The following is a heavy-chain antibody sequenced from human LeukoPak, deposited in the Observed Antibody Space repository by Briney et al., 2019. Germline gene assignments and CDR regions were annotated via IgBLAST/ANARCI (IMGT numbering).Heavy chain of an antibody. V-gene: IGHV4-59*08. J-gene: IGHJ4*02. CDR1: GXSMSSYY. Sequence: SETLSLTCTVSGXSMSSYYWSWIRQPPGKGLEWIGDIYYSGSTKYNPSLKSRVTISVDTSKNQFSLKLSSVTAADTAVYYCARGARAGYNLEPFDYWGQGTLVTVSS. CDR2: IYYSGST. D-gene: IGHD5-24*01. CDR3: ARGARAGYNLEPFDY.